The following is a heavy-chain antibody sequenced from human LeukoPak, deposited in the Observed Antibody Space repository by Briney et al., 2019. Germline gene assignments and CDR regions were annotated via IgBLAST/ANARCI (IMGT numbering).Heavy chain of an antibody. D-gene: IGHD1-26*01. CDR1: GFTFSSYS. J-gene: IGHJ4*02. Sequence: GGSPRLSCAASGFTFSSYSMNWVRQAPGKGLEWVSSISNSSSYIYYVDSVKGRFTISRDNAKNSLYLQMNSLRAEDTAVYYCARDLWELLTGIDYWGQGTPVTVSS. CDR3: ARDLWELLTGIDY. CDR2: ISNSSSYI. V-gene: IGHV3-21*01.